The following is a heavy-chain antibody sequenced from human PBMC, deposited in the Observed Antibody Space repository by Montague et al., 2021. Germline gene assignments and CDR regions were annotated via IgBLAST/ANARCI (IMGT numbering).Heavy chain of an antibody. Sequence: SETLSLTCAVYGGSFSGHYWSWIRQPPGKGLEWIGEINHSGSTNYNPSLTSRVTMSVDTSKNQFSLNLSSVTAADTAVYYCARYVHTSKYRGGHYLSRQYGMDAWGQGTTVPVSS. CDR1: GGSFSGHY. D-gene: IGHD1-26*01. CDR3: ARYVHTSKYRGGHYLSRQYGMDA. J-gene: IGHJ6*02. V-gene: IGHV4-34*01. CDR2: INHSGST.